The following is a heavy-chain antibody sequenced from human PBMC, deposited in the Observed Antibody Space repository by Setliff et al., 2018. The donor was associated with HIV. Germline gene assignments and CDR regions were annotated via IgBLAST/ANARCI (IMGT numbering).Heavy chain of an antibody. CDR3: ARGSRGIVVVIPQPRLFDY. J-gene: IGHJ4*02. CDR1: GGSFSGHY. Sequence: PSETLSLTCAVYGGSFSGHYWSWIRQPPGKGLEWLGEFNHSGSTHYNPSLKSRVTISVDTSKSQFSLNLRSVTAADTAVYYCARGSRGIVVVIPQPRLFDYWGQGTLVTVSS. D-gene: IGHD2-21*01. V-gene: IGHV4-34*01. CDR2: FNHSGST.